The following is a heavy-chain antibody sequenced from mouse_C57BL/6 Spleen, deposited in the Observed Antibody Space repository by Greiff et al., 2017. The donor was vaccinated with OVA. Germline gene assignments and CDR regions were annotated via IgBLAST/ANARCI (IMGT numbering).Heavy chain of an antibody. V-gene: IGHV5-16*01. Sequence: DVQLVESEGGLVQPGSSMKLTCTASGFTFSDYYMAWVRQVPATGLEWVANVNYDCSSTYYLDSLKSRFIISRDNAKNILYLQMSRRKAEDTTTYYCARAPVVDPDSMDYWGQGTSVTVSA. CDR1: GFTFSDYY. CDR2: VNYDCSST. D-gene: IGHD1-1*01. J-gene: IGHJ4*01. CDR3: ARAPVVDPDSMDY.